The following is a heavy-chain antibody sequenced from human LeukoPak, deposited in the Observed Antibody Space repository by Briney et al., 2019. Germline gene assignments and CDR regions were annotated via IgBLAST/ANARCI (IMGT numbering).Heavy chain of an antibody. J-gene: IGHJ4*02. V-gene: IGHV5-51*01. CDR3: ARSGYSGYDSFDY. CDR1: GYSFTSYW. Sequence: GESLNISCKGSGYSFTSYWIGWVRPMPGKGLEWMGIIYPGDSDTKYSPSFQGQVTISADKSISTAYLQWSSLKASDTAMYYCARSGYSGYDSFDYWGQGTLVTVSS. D-gene: IGHD5-12*01. CDR2: IYPGDSDT.